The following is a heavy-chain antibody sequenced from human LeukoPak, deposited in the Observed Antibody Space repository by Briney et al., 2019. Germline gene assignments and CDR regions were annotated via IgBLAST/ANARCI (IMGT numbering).Heavy chain of an antibody. Sequence: PGGSLRLSCAASGFTFSSYWMHWVRQAPGKGLVWVSRINTDGSSTNYADSVKGRFTISRDNSKNTLYLQMNSLRAEDTAVYYCARGSNSGSYYGSEYFQHWGQGTLVTVSS. CDR1: GFTFSSYW. CDR3: ARGSNSGSYYGSEYFQH. CDR2: INTDGSST. V-gene: IGHV3-74*01. J-gene: IGHJ1*01. D-gene: IGHD1-26*01.